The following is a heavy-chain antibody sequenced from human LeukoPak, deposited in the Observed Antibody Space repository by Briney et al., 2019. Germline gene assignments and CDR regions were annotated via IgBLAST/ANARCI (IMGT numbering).Heavy chain of an antibody. J-gene: IGHJ4*02. V-gene: IGHV3-53*01. CDR1: GFIVNNKY. CDR3: ARRVAVADNYFDY. Sequence: GGSLRLSCAASGFIVNNKYMTWVRQAPGKGLEWVSLIYNGGRTYYADSVKGRFTISRDNAKNSLYLQMNSLRAEDTGVYYCARRVAVADNYFDYWGQGTLVTVSS. CDR2: IYNGGRT. D-gene: IGHD6-19*01.